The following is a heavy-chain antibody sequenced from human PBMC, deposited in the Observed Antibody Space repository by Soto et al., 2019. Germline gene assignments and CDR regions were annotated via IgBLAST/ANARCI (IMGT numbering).Heavy chain of an antibody. J-gene: IGHJ4*01. Sequence: PSGSLPLTGAYCDSAIISGHCNMKKRLQPPVKCLEWIGYIYYSGSTSYNPSLKSRVTISVDTSKNQFSLKLSSVTAADTAVYYCARAYSDSSGCHLDYWANGTVVTVSS. CDR1: DSAIISGHCN. D-gene: IGHD3-22*01. V-gene: IGHV4-31*11. CDR2: IYYSGST. CDR3: ARAYSDSSGCHLDY.